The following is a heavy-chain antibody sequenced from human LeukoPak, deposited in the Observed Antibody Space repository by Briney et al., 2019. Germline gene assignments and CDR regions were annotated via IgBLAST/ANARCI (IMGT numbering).Heavy chain of an antibody. CDR3: ARLYRSGSWALYYFDY. CDR1: GFTFSDYY. J-gene: IGHJ4*02. Sequence: PGGSLRLSCAASGFTFSDYYMSWIRQAPGKGLEWVSYISTSGSTIYYADSVEGRFTISRDNAKNSLYLQMNSLRAEDTAVYYCARLYRSGSWALYYFDYWGQGTLVTVSS. D-gene: IGHD6-19*01. CDR2: ISTSGSTI. V-gene: IGHV3-11*04.